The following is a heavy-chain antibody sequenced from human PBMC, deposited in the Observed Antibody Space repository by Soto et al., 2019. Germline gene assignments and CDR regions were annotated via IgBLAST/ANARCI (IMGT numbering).Heavy chain of an antibody. CDR1: GCTFCICA. CDR2: ISGRGGST. CDR3: AKGSVAAAGDYYYCGMDV. Sequence: GCLGRCCSASGCTFCICAVGWVRHAPGQGLEGGPAISGRGGSTNYADSVTGRSTTSIDNSKNTLYPQMNTLRPEDTAVYYRAKGSVAAAGDYYYCGMDVWGKGTTVTVPS. V-gene: IGHV3-23*01. J-gene: IGHJ6*04. D-gene: IGHD6-13*01.